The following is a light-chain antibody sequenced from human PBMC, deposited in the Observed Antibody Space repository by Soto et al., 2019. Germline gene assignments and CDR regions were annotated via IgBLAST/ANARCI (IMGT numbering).Light chain of an antibody. V-gene: IGKV3-15*01. CDR1: QSVSSN. CDR2: GAS. J-gene: IGKJ2*01. CDR3: QQYNKWPPYT. Sequence: EIVMTQSPANLSVSPGERATLSCRASQSVSSNLAWYQQKPGQGPRLLIYGASTRATSIPARFSGSGSGTEFTITINSLQSEDFAVYYCQQYNKWPPYTFGQGTTLEIK.